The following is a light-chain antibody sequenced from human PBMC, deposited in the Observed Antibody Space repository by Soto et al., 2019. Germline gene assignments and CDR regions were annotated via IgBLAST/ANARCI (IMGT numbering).Light chain of an antibody. CDR3: QHTRTTPRT. Sequence: DIQMTQSPSSLFASVGDRVTITCRASQGISTFLHWYQQRPGKAPSLIIYGASNLQSGVPSRFSGRGSGTEFSLTISTLHPEDVATYYCQHTRTTPRTFGQGTKVEI. CDR1: QGISTF. CDR2: GAS. V-gene: IGKV1-39*01. J-gene: IGKJ1*01.